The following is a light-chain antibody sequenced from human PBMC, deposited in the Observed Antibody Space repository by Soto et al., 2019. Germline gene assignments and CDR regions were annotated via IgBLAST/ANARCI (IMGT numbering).Light chain of an antibody. CDR1: SSDVGGYKY. V-gene: IGLV2-14*01. CDR3: SSYTSSSPVV. CDR2: EVS. Sequence: QSALTQPASVSGSPGQSITISCTGTSSDVGGYKYGSWYQQHPGKAPKLMIYEVSNRPSGVSNRFSGSKSGNTASLTISGLQAEDEADYYCSSYTSSSPVVFGGGTKLTVL. J-gene: IGLJ2*01.